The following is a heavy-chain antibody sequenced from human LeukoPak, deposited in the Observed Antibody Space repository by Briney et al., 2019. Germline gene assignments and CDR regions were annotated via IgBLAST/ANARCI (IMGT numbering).Heavy chain of an antibody. CDR1: DGSLDIYY. CDR3: ATYGGDWKFAP. J-gene: IGHJ5*02. CDR2: ITYRGSP. D-gene: IGHD2-21*01. V-gene: IGHV4-34*01. Sequence: SETLSLTCGASDGSLDIYYWMFVRQPPGKGLQWIGEITYRGSPYYHPSLKSRVTISIDASQRHISLRLSSVTAADTAVYYCATYGGDWKFAPWGQGTLVTVSS.